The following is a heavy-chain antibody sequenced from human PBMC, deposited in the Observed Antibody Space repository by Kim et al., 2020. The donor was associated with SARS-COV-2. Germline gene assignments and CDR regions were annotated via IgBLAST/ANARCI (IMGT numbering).Heavy chain of an antibody. D-gene: IGHD3-10*01. Sequence: GGSLRLSCAASGFTFSSYGMHWVRQAPGKGLEWVAVISYDGSNKYYADSVKGRFTISRDNSKNTLYLQMNSLRAEDTAVYYCAKDHYYGSGSYYMDYWGQGTLVTVSS. CDR1: GFTFSSYG. J-gene: IGHJ4*02. V-gene: IGHV3-30*18. CDR2: ISYDGSNK. CDR3: AKDHYYGSGSYYMDY.